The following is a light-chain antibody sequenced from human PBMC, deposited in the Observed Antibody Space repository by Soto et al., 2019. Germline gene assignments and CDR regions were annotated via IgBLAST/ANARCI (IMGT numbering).Light chain of an antibody. CDR1: SSDVGAYNS. CDR3: CSFTNSNAWV. Sequence: QSALAQPASVSGSPGQSITISCTGTSSDVGAYNSVSWYQQHPHRAPQVIIYKGTQRPSGVSNRFSGSTSGNAASLTISALQTDDEADYFCCSFTNSNAWVFGTGTKVTVL. J-gene: IGLJ1*01. V-gene: IGLV2-14*02. CDR2: KGT.